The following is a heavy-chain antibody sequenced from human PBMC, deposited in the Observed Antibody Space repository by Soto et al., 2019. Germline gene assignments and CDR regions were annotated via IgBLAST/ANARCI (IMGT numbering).Heavy chain of an antibody. Sequence: GGSLRLSCAASGFTFSSYSMNWVRQAPGKGLEWVSSISSSSSYIYYADSVKGRFTISRDNAKNSLYLQMNSLRAEDTAVYYCARDAIVATEWGWFDPWGQGTLVTVSS. D-gene: IGHD5-12*01. V-gene: IGHV3-21*01. CDR3: ARDAIVATEWGWFDP. CDR1: GFTFSSYS. CDR2: ISSSSSYI. J-gene: IGHJ5*02.